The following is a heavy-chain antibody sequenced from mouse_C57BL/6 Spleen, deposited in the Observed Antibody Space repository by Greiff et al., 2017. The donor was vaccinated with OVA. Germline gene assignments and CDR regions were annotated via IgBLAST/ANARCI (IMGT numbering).Heavy chain of an antibody. V-gene: IGHV5-4*01. CDR3: AMTVYFGSSYRYFDV. D-gene: IGHD1-1*01. CDR1: GFTFSSYA. CDR2: ISDGGSYT. J-gene: IGHJ1*03. Sequence: EVQLVESGGGLVKPGGSLKLSCAASGFTFSSYAMSWVRQTPEKRLEWVATISDGGSYTYYPDNVKGRFTISRDNAKNNLYLQMSHLKSEDTAMYYCAMTVYFGSSYRYFDVWGTGTTVTVSS.